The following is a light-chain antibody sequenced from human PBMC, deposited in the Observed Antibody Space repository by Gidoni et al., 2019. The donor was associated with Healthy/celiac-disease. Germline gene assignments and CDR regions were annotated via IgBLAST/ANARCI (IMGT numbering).Light chain of an antibody. CDR3: QQYGSSRVT. CDR1: QSVSSSY. CDR2: GAS. V-gene: IGKV3-20*01. Sequence: EIVFTQSPGTLSLSPGERATLSCRASQSVSSSYLAWYQQKPGQAPRLLIYGASSRATGIPDRFSGSGSGTDFTLTISRLEPEDFAVYYCQQYGSSRVTFGQGTKLE. J-gene: IGKJ2*01.